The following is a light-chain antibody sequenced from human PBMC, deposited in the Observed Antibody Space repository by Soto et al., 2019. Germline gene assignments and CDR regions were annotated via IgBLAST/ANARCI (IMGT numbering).Light chain of an antibody. CDR3: QQYHTDWT. CDR2: AAS. CDR1: ESIDNW. J-gene: IGKJ1*01. Sequence: DIQLTQSPTTLSASVGDTVTITCRASESIDNWLAWYQQKPGKAPKLLIFAASTLERGVPSRFSGRGSGTEFTLTISSLQADDYATFYCQQYHTDWTFGQGTKVDIK. V-gene: IGKV1-5*01.